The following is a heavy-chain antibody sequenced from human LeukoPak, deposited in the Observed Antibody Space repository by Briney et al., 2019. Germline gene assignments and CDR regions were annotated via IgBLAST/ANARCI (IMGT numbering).Heavy chain of an antibody. J-gene: IGHJ3*02. CDR3: ARDWVAAAGTSQDAFDI. CDR1: GFTFSTSW. D-gene: IGHD6-13*01. V-gene: IGHV3-7*01. CDR2: INPDGSRI. Sequence: GGSLRLSCAASGFTFSTSWMTWVRQAPGKGLDWLGNINPDGSRINYVDSVKGRFTFSRDNAKNSLFLQMNGLRAEDTAVFYCARDWVAAAGTSQDAFDIWGQGTMVTVSS.